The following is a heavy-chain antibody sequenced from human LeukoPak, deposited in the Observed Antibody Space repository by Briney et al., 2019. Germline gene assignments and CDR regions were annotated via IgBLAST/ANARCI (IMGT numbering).Heavy chain of an antibody. CDR2: ISSSSSYI. Sequence: GGSLRLSCVASGFTFSSYSMNWVRQAPGKGLEWVSSISSSSSYIYYADSVKGRFTISRNNAKNSLYLQMNSLRAEDTAVYYCARDRIPYYGSGSYTPGSAFDIWGQGTMVTVSS. CDR3: ARDRIPYYGSGSYTPGSAFDI. V-gene: IGHV3-21*01. D-gene: IGHD3-10*01. J-gene: IGHJ3*02. CDR1: GFTFSSYS.